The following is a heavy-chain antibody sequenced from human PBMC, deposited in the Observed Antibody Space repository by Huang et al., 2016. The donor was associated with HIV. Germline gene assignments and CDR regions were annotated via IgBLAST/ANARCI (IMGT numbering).Heavy chain of an antibody. CDR3: ARRMAGWDDVFDM. J-gene: IGHJ3*02. CDR1: GLVFSDHY. D-gene: IGHD6-19*01. Sequence: QVQLVESGGGLVKPGGSLRLSCAASGLVFSDHYMNWIRQAPGKGLEWSSYMSRSGTTIRYADSVKGRFTSSRENAKKSLFLEMNSLRVEDTAVYYCARRMAGWDDVFDMWGQGTMVTVSS. CDR2: MSRSGTTI. V-gene: IGHV3-11*01.